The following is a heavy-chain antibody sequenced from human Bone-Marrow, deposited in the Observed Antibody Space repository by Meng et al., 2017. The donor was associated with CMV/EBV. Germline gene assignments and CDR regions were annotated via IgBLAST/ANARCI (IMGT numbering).Heavy chain of an antibody. J-gene: IGHJ6*02. D-gene: IGHD3-3*01. CDR3: ARVAIRSGFGMDV. V-gene: IGHV3-33*01. CDR2: IWYDGSNK. CDR1: GFTFSSYG. Sequence: GGSLRLSCAASGFTFSSYGMHWVRQAPGKGLEWVAVIWYDGSNKYYADSVKGRFTISRDNSKNTLYLQMNSLRAGDTAVYYCARVAIRSGFGMDVWGQGTTVTVSS.